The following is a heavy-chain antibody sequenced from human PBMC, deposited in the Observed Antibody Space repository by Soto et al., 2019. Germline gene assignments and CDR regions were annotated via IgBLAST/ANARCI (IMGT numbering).Heavy chain of an antibody. D-gene: IGHD6-13*01. J-gene: IGHJ5*02. CDR1: GYTLTDSY. CDR3: AREQDDISSLKA. CDR2: IKPNSGGT. Sequence: QVQLVQSGAEVKKPGASVKVSCKASGYTLTDSYIQWVRQAPGQGLEWLGWIKPNSGGTQYSDRFQARVTMTRDTSIRTAYMELIRLRSDDTAVYYCAREQDDISSLKAWGQGTLVTVSS. V-gene: IGHV1-2*02.